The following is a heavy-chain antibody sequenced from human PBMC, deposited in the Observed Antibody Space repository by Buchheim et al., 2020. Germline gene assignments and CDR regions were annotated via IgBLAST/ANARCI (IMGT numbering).Heavy chain of an antibody. CDR2: ISYDGSTI. V-gene: IGHV3-30*04. CDR1: GFTFSHYA. CDR3: ARDRGSGWSYYYYGLDV. Sequence: VQLVESGGGVVQPGRSLRLSCAASGFTFSHYAVHWVRQAPGKGLEWVAVISYDGSTIYYADSVKGRFTFSRDNSKNTLSLQMNSLRAEDTAVYYCARDRGSGWSYYYYGLDVWGQGTT. J-gene: IGHJ6*02. D-gene: IGHD6-19*01.